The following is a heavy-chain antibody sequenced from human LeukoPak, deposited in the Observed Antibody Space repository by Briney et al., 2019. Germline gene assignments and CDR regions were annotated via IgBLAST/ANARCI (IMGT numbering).Heavy chain of an antibody. V-gene: IGHV4-34*01. D-gene: IGHD5-18*01. J-gene: IGHJ4*02. CDR2: INHSGST. CDR3: ASITARGYSYGYGY. CDR1: GGSFSGYY. Sequence: SETLSLTCAVYGGSFSGYYWSWIRQPPGKGLEWIGEINHSGSTSYNPSLKSRVTISVDTSKNQFSLKLSSVTAADTAVYYCASITARGYSYGYGYWGQGTLVTVSS.